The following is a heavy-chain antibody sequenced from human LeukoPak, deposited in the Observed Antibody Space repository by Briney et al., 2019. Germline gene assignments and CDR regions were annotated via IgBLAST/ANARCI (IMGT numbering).Heavy chain of an antibody. D-gene: IGHD3-10*01. CDR2: INHSGST. CDR3: ARGRLGGSGSYYLS. J-gene: IGHJ5*02. V-gene: IGHV4-34*01. Sequence: PSETLSLTCAVYGGSFSGYYWSWIRQPPGKGLEWIGEINHSGSTNYNPSLKSRVTISVDTSKNQFSLKLSSVTAADTAVYYCARGRLGGSGSYYLSWGQGTLVTVSS. CDR1: GGSFSGYY.